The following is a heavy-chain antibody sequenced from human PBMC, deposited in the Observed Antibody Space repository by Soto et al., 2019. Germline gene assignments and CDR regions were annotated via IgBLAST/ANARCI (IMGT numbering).Heavy chain of an antibody. CDR1: A. V-gene: IGHV3-23*01. Sequence: AMSWAGQAPGKGLEWVSSSSGSGGSTYYADSVKGRFTISRDNSKNTLYPQMNSLRAEDTAVYYCVCNNLHYYDGMRVWGQGPTVTVSS. CDR2: SSGSGGST. J-gene: IGHJ6*02. CDR3: VCNNLHYYDGMRV. D-gene: IGHD2-8*01.